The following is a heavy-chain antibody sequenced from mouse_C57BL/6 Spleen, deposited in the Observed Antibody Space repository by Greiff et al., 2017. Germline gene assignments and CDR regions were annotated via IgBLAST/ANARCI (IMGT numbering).Heavy chain of an antibody. D-gene: IGHD1-1*01. V-gene: IGHV5-4*01. CDR3: ARDLDYYGSSPYAMDY. J-gene: IGHJ4*01. Sequence: EVQGVESGGGLVKPGGSLKLSCAASGFTFSSYAMSWVRQTPEKRLEWVATISDGGSYTYYPDNVKGRCTISRDNAKNNLYLQMSHLKSEDTAMYYCARDLDYYGSSPYAMDYWGQGTSVTVSS. CDR1: GFTFSSYA. CDR2: ISDGGSYT.